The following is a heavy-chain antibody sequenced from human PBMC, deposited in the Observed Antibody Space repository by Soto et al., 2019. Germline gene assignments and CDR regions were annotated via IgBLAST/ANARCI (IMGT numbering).Heavy chain of an antibody. D-gene: IGHD2-15*01. J-gene: IGHJ4*02. CDR2: IYWDDDK. CDR3: APLVVARLTYYFAS. V-gene: IGHV2-5*05. Sequence: QITLKESGPTLVKPTQTLTLTCTFSGFQRSTSGVVVCWIRQPPGKALEWLTFIYWDDDKLNGPFLKSRLTTTKQTSKNQRVLRMANMDPMNTAKYYCAPLVVARLTYYFASWGQGTLVTVS. CDR1: GFQRSTSGVV.